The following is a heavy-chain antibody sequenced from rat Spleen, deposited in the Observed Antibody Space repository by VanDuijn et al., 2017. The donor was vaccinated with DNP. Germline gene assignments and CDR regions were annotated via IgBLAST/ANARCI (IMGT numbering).Heavy chain of an antibody. CDR1: GFTFSDYN. CDR2: ISYDGGST. D-gene: IGHD1-10*01. CDR3: ATRYNNFFDY. J-gene: IGHJ2*01. V-gene: IGHV5-22*01. Sequence: EVQLVESGGGLVQPGRSLKLSCAASGFTFSDYNMAWVRQAPTKGLEWVAYISYDGGSTDYGDSVKGRFTISRDNAKSTLYLQMNSLRSEDMATYYCATRYNNFFDYWGQGVMVTVSS.